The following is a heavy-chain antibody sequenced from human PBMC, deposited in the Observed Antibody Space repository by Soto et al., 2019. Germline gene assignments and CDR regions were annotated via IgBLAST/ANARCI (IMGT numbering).Heavy chain of an antibody. V-gene: IGHV1-69*12. Sequence: QVQLVQSGAEVKKPGSSVKVSCKASGGTFSSYGISWVRQAPGQGLEWMGGIIPIFGTANYAQKFQGRVTITADESTSTAYMELSSLRSEDTAVYYCARGGRDYGDYGHAFDIWGQGTMVTVSS. D-gene: IGHD4-17*01. J-gene: IGHJ3*02. CDR3: ARGGRDYGDYGHAFDI. CDR2: IIPIFGTA. CDR1: GGTFSSYG.